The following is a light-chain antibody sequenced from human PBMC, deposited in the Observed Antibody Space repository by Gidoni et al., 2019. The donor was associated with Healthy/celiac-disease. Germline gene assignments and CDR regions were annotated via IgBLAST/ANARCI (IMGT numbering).Light chain of an antibody. V-gene: IGKV3-15*01. CDR1: QSVSSN. CDR2: GAS. J-gene: IGKJ1*01. CDR3: QQYNNWPRT. Sequence: EIVMTQSPATLSVSPGERATLSCRASQSVSSNLAWYQQKPGQAPRLRIYGASTRATGIPARFSGSGSGTEFTLTISSLQSEDFAVYYCQQYNNWPRTFGQXTQVEIK.